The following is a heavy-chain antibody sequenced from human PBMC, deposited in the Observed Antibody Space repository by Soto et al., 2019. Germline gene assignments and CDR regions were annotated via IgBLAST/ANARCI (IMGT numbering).Heavy chain of an antibody. D-gene: IGHD5-18*01. V-gene: IGHV1-18*01. CDR3: AREVNTAMADYYYDGMDA. CDR1: GYTFTSYG. CDR2: ISAYNGNT. J-gene: IGHJ6*02. Sequence: QVQLVQSGAEVKKPGASVKVSCKASGYTFTSYGISWVRQAPGQGLEWMGWISAYNGNTNYAQKLQGRVTMTTDTPTSTDYMELRSLRSDDTAVYYCAREVNTAMADYYYDGMDAWGQGTTVTVSS.